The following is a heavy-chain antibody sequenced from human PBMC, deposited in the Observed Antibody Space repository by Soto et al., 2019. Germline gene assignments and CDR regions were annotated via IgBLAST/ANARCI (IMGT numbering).Heavy chain of an antibody. CDR1: GDSVSSNSAA. D-gene: IGHD6-19*01. V-gene: IGHV6-1*01. Sequence: SQTLSLTCAISGDSVSSNSAAWNWSRQSPSRGLEWLGRTYYRSKWYNDYAVSVKSRITINPDTSKNQFSLQLNSVTPEDTAVYHCARDVVAVAGTYYYYYGMDVWGQGTTVTVSS. CDR2: TYYRSKWYN. J-gene: IGHJ6*02. CDR3: ARDVVAVAGTYYYYYGMDV.